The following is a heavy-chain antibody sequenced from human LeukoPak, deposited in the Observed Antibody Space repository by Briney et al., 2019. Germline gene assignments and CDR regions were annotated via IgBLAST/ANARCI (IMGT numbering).Heavy chain of an antibody. CDR3: AKDSDYYDSSGYWSWDYFDY. Sequence: GGSLRLSCAASGFTFSSYAMSWVRQAPGKGLEWVSAISGSGGSTYYADSVKGRFTISRDNSKSTLYLQMNSLRAEDTAVYYCAKDSDYYDSSGYWSWDYFDYWGQGTLVTVSS. CDR2: ISGSGGST. D-gene: IGHD3-22*01. J-gene: IGHJ4*02. CDR1: GFTFSSYA. V-gene: IGHV3-23*01.